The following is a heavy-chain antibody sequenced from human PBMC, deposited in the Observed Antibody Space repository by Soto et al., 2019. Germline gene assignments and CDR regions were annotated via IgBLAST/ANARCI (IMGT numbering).Heavy chain of an antibody. D-gene: IGHD4-17*01. CDR3: ATSYGDYGY. V-gene: IGHV5-51*01. CDR2: IYPDDSDT. CDR1: GYTFTSYW. Sequence: PGESLKISCQGSGYTFTSYWIAWVRQKAWKGLECMGIIYPDDSDTRYNPSFQGQVTISADKSISTAYLQWSTLKASDTAMYYCATSYGDYGYWGQGTLVTVSS. J-gene: IGHJ4*02.